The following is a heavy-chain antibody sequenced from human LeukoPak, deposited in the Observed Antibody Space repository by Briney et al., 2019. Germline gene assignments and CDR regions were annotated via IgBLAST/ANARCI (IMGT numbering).Heavy chain of an antibody. CDR1: GFTFSSYW. D-gene: IGHD3-22*01. V-gene: IGHV3-74*01. Sequence: GGSLRLSCAASGFTFSSYWMHWVRQAPGKGLVWVSRINSDGSSTSYADSVKDRFTISRDNAKNTLYLQMNSLRAEDTAVYYCARASSGYYYFDYWGQGTLVTVSS. CDR2: INSDGSST. CDR3: ARASSGYYYFDY. J-gene: IGHJ4*02.